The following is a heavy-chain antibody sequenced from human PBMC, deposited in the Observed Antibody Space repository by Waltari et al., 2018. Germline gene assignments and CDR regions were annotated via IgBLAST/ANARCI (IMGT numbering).Heavy chain of an antibody. CDR3: ARDGGGRFDY. Sequence: QVQLVESGGGVVQPGRSLRLSCAASGFTFSSYAMHWVRQAPGKGLGWVAVISYDGSNKYYADSVKGRFTISRDKSKNTLYLQMNSLRAEDTAVYYCARDGGGRFDYWGQGTLVTVSS. CDR1: GFTFSSYA. J-gene: IGHJ4*02. V-gene: IGHV3-30-3*01. D-gene: IGHD3-16*01. CDR2: ISYDGSNK.